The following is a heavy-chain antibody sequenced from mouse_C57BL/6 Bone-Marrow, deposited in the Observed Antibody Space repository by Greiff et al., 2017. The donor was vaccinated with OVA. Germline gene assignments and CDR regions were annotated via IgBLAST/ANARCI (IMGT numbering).Heavy chain of an antibody. V-gene: IGHV5-4*03. CDR1: GFTFSSYA. D-gene: IGHD2-5*01. J-gene: IGHJ2*01. CDR3: ARTPYYSNFFDY. Sequence: EVKLVESGGGLVKPGGSLKLSCAASGFTFSSYAMSWVRQTPEKRLEWVATISDGGSYTYYPDNVKGRFTISRDNAKNNLYLQMSHLKSEDTAMYYCARTPYYSNFFDYMSQGTTLTVSS. CDR2: ISDGGSYT.